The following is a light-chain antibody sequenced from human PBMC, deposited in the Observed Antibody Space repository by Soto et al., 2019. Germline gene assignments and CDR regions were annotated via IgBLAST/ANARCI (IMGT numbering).Light chain of an antibody. CDR3: MQRREFPIT. V-gene: IGKV2-40*01. Sequence: DIVMSQTPLSLPVTPGEPASISCRSSQSLLDSADGNTYLDWYVQKPGKSPQLLXYTLSSRASGVPERFSGIGSRTDFTLKISRVEAEDVAVYYCMQRREFPITFGQGTRLEIK. CDR1: QSLLDSADGNTY. CDR2: TLS. J-gene: IGKJ5*01.